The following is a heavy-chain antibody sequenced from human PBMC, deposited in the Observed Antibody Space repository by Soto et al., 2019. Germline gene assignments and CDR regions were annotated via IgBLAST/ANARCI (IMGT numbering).Heavy chain of an antibody. CDR3: ARGVPAGKGWFDS. CDR2: ISGNGRIT. J-gene: IGHJ5*01. CDR1: GFTFSSYA. V-gene: IGHV3-23*01. Sequence: PGGSLRLSCEASGFTFSSYAMNWVRQAPGTGLEWVSGISGNGRITHYADSVKGRFTISRDNSKNTVYLEMNSPRTVDTAVYYCARGVPAGKGWFDSWGQGTLVTVSS. D-gene: IGHD2-2*01.